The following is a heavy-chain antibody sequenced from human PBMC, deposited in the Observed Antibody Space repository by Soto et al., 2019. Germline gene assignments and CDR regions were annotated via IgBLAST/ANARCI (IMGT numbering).Heavy chain of an antibody. D-gene: IGHD3-9*01. CDR3: ARGPAEELRYFDWSHDY. CDR2: INPSGGST. Sequence: ASVKVSCKASGYTLTSYYIHWVRQAPGQGLEWMGIINPSGGSTSYAQKFQGRVTMTRDTSTSTVYMELSSLRSEDTAVYYCARGPAEELRYFDWSHDYWGQGTLVTVSS. V-gene: IGHV1-46*01. J-gene: IGHJ4*02. CDR1: GYTLTSYY.